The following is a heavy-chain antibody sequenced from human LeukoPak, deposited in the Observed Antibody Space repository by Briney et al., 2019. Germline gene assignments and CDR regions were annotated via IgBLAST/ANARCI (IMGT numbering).Heavy chain of an antibody. V-gene: IGHV3-33*01. CDR1: GFTFSSYG. CDR2: IWYDGSNK. Sequence: PGGSLRLSCAASGFTFSSYGMHWVRQAPGKGLEWVAVIWYDGSNKYHADSVKGRFTISRDNSKNTLYLQMNSLRAEDTAVYYCAMTRITIFGVVTHYFDYWGQGTLVTVSS. J-gene: IGHJ4*02. CDR3: AMTRITIFGVVTHYFDY. D-gene: IGHD3-3*01.